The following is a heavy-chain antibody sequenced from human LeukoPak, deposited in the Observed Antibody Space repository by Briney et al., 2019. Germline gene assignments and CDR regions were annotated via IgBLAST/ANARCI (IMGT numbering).Heavy chain of an antibody. CDR3: ARPYYYDSSGYYFSYFDY. Sequence: SETLSLTCAVYGGSFSGYYWSWIRQPPGKGLEWIGEINHSGSTNYNPSLKSRVTISVDTSKNQFSLKLSSVTAAGTAVYYCARPYYYDSSGYYFSYFDYWGQGTLVTVSS. D-gene: IGHD3-22*01. J-gene: IGHJ4*02. V-gene: IGHV4-34*01. CDR2: INHSGST. CDR1: GGSFSGYY.